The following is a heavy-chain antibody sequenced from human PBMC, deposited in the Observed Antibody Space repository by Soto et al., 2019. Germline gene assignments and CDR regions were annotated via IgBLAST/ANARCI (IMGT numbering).Heavy chain of an antibody. V-gene: IGHV3-23*01. Sequence: EVQMLESGGGLVQPGGSLRLSCTASGFTFTTSAMSWVRQAPGKGLEWVSAISSSGDRTFYADSVKGRFTISRDNSKNTLFLQMSSLRADDTAVYYCARSNYGGIFDYWGQGTLVPVSS. CDR1: GFTFTTSA. CDR2: ISSSGDRT. J-gene: IGHJ4*02. D-gene: IGHD4-17*01. CDR3: ARSNYGGIFDY.